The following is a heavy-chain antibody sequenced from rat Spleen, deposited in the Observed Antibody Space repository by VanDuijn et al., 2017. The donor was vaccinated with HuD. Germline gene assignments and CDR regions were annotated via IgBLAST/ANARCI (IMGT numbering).Heavy chain of an antibody. Sequence: EVQLVESGGGLVQPGRSVKLSCAASGFTFTNYYMAWVRQVPTKGLEWVASINTGGGNTYYRESVKGRFTVSRDDAKSTLYLQMDSLRSEDTATYYCTTYGGLRNWFAYWGQGTLVTVSS. D-gene: IGHD4-1*01. V-gene: IGHV5-25*01. CDR2: INTGGGNT. J-gene: IGHJ3*01. CDR3: TTYGGLRNWFAY. CDR1: GFTFTNYY.